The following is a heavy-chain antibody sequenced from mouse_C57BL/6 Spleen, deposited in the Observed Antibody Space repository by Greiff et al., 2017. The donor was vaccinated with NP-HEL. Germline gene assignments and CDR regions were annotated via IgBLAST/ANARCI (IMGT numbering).Heavy chain of an antibody. J-gene: IGHJ3*01. Sequence: VKLVESGPGLVQPSQSLSITCTVSGFSLTSYGVHWVRQSPGKGLEWLGVIWSGGSTDYNAALISRLSISKDNSKSQVFFKMNVLQADDTAMYYCATNYYDYDETFAYWGQGTLVTVSA. D-gene: IGHD2-4*01. V-gene: IGHV2-2*01. CDR2: IWSGGST. CDR3: ATNYYDYDETFAY. CDR1: GFSLTSYG.